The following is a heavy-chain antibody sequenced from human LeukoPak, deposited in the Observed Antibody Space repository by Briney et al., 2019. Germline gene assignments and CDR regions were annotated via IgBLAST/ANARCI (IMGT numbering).Heavy chain of an antibody. D-gene: IGHD2-2*02. CDR3: AKNRVPTAITPDS. J-gene: IGHJ5*01. CDR1: GFTFSGYG. V-gene: IGHV3-30*18. CDR2: IPYDGSNK. Sequence: GGSLRLSCAASGFTFSGYGMHWLRQAPGKGLGWVAVIPYDGSNKYYTDSVKGRFTISRDNSKNTLYLQMNSLRAEDTAVYYCAKNRVPTAITPDSWGQGTLVTVSS.